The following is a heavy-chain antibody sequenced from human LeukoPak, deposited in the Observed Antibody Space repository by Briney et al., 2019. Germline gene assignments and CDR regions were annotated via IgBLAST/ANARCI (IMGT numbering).Heavy chain of an antibody. CDR1: GVTFKNAW. D-gene: IGHD1-26*01. CDR2: IKYDGSEK. Sequence: PGGSLRLSCAASGVTFKNAWMSWVRQAPGKGLQWVALIKYDGSEKYYVDSVKGRFTISRDNAENSLHLQMNSLRVEDTAVYYCARWEVYGRLDVWGQGTTVTVSS. V-gene: IGHV3-7*01. CDR3: ARWEVYGRLDV. J-gene: IGHJ6*02.